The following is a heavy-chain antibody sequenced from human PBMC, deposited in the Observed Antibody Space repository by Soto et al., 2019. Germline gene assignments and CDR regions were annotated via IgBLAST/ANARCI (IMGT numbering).Heavy chain of an antibody. CDR3: ARVCSGGSCYSAFDY. D-gene: IGHD2-15*01. Sequence: QVQLQESGPGLVKPSETLSLTCTVSGGSVSSGSYYWSWIRQPPGKGLEWIGYIYYSGSTNYNPSLKSRVTISVDTSKNQFSLKLSSVTAADTAVYYCARVCSGGSCYSAFDYWGQGTLVTVSS. V-gene: IGHV4-61*01. CDR1: GGSVSSGSYY. J-gene: IGHJ4*02. CDR2: IYYSGST.